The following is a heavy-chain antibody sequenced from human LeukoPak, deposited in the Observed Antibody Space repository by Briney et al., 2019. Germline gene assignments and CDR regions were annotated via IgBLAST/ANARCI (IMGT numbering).Heavy chain of an antibody. D-gene: IGHD1-26*01. CDR2: IKQDGSEK. CDR1: GFTFSSYW. Sequence: GGSLRLSCAASGFTFSSYWMSWVRQAPGKGLEWVANIKQDGSEKYYVDSVKGRFTISRDNAKKSLYLQMNSLRAEDTAVYYCASYSGSYYAAFDIRGQGTMVTVSS. V-gene: IGHV3-7*05. CDR3: ASYSGSYYAAFDI. J-gene: IGHJ3*02.